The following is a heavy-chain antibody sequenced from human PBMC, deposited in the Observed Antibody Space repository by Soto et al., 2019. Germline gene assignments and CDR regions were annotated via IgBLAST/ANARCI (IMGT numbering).Heavy chain of an antibody. J-gene: IGHJ6*02. CDR1: GYTFTSYA. D-gene: IGHD4-17*01. Sequence: ASVKVSCKASGYTFTSYAMHWVRQAPGQRLEWMGWINAGNGNTKYSQKFQGRVTITRDTSASTAYMELSSLKSEDTAVYYCARDPGGSRFYASGDSYYYYGMDVWGQGTTVTVSS. CDR2: INAGNGNT. CDR3: ARDPGGSRFYASGDSYYYYGMDV. V-gene: IGHV1-3*01.